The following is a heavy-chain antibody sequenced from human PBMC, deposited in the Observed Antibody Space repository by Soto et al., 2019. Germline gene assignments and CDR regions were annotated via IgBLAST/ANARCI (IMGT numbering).Heavy chain of an antibody. CDR3: AAPTCAATWCSPSPNLDH. D-gene: IGHD2-8*02. V-gene: IGHV1-69*09. CDR1: GGTFVRHV. J-gene: IGHJ4*02. CDR2: INPLSGIH. Sequence: QVQLVQSGAEVKKPESSVKVSCKTSGGTFVRHVISWVRQAPGQGPEWMGKINPLSGIHNYAQKFQDRVTFTADTDSSTAYMQLSSLRSDDTAVYYCAAPTCAATWCSPSPNLDHWGQGTLVTVSS.